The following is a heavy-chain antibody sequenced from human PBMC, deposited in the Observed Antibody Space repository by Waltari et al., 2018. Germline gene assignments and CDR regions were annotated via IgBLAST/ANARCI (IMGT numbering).Heavy chain of an antibody. D-gene: IGHD1-1*01. Sequence: EVQLVESGGGSVQPWGSMRLSCAASGFNFNRFWMHWVRQSPGKGLMWVSRFNNDGTTTSYADSVLGRFTISRDNAKNTLYLQMDSLRVDDTAVYYCASTQLSPSNWFDPWGQGTLVTVSS. CDR3: ASTQLSPSNWFDP. CDR1: GFNFNRFW. CDR2: FNNDGTTT. V-gene: IGHV3-74*01. J-gene: IGHJ5*02.